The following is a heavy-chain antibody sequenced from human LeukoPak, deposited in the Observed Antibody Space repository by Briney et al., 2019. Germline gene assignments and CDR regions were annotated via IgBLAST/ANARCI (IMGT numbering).Heavy chain of an antibody. CDR3: ARETYYYYMDV. CDR2: IYYNGNA. J-gene: IGHJ6*03. Sequence: SETLSLTCTVSGGSISSLYWSWIRQPPGKGLEWIGYIYYNGNANYSPSLTSRVTISMDTSKNQFSLKLSSVTAADTVVYYCARETYYYYMDVWGKGTTVTVSS. CDR1: GGSISSLY. V-gene: IGHV4-59*11.